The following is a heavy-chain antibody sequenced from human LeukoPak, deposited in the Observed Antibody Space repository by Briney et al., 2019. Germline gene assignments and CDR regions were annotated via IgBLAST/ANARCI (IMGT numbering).Heavy chain of an antibody. CDR1: GYTFTSYG. CDR3: ARDPSRYCSSTSCYVY. D-gene: IGHD2-2*01. V-gene: IGHV1-18*01. CDR2: ISAYNGNT. J-gene: IGHJ4*02. Sequence: GASVTVSCKASGYTFTSYGISWARQAPGQGLEWMGWISAYNGNTNYAQKLQGRVTMTTDTSTSTAYMELRSLRSDDTAVYYCARDPSRYCSSTSCYVYWGQGTLVTVSS.